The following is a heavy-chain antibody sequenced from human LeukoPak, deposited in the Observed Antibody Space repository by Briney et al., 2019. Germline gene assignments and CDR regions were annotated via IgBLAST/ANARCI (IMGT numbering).Heavy chain of an antibody. CDR1: GGSISSYY. Sequence: SETLSLTCAVSGGSISSYYWSWIRQPPGKGLEWIGYIYYSGSTNYNPSLKSRVTISVDTSKNQFSLKLSSVTAADTAVYYCARAKGYCSSTSCYGIDYYYYMDVWGKGTTVTISS. D-gene: IGHD2-2*01. CDR2: IYYSGST. J-gene: IGHJ6*03. CDR3: ARAKGYCSSTSCYGIDYYYYMDV. V-gene: IGHV4-59*01.